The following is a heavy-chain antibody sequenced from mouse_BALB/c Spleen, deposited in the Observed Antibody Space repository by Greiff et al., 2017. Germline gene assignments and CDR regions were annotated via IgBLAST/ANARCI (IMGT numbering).Heavy chain of an antibody. CDR1: GYTFTDYN. J-gene: IGHJ3*01. Sequence: VQLQQSGPELVKPGASVKISCKASGYTFTDYNMHWVKQSHGKSLEWIGYIYPYNGGTGYNQKFKSKATLTVDNSSSTAYMELRSLTSEDSAVYYCARSGSSGYYPWFAYWGQGTLVTVSA. CDR2: IYPYNGGT. D-gene: IGHD3-1*01. V-gene: IGHV1S29*02. CDR3: ARSGSSGYYPWFAY.